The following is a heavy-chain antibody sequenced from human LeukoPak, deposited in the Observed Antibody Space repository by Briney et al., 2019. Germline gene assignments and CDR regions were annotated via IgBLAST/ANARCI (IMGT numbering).Heavy chain of an antibody. CDR3: ARLKAVAGPHYYFDY. D-gene: IGHD6-19*01. CDR2: ISSSSRFI. V-gene: IGHV3-21*01. Sequence: GGSLRLSCAASGISFSNYSMNWVRQAPGKGLEWVSLISSSSRFIYYGDSVKGRFTISRDDSKNTLFLQMNSLRIDDTAVYYCARLKAVAGPHYYFDYWGQGTLVTVSS. CDR1: GISFSNYS. J-gene: IGHJ4*02.